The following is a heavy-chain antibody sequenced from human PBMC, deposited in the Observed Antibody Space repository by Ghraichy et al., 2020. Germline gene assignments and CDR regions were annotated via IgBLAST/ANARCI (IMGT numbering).Heavy chain of an antibody. V-gene: IGHV4-39*02. CDR1: GGSISSSSYY. CDR2: IYYNGNT. CDR3: ARTTGPAALVWFDP. D-gene: IGHD2-2*01. Sequence: SETLSLTCVVSGGSISSSSYYWGWIRQPPGKQLEWIGSIYYNGNTNYNPSIKSRAIISVDTSKNHFSLNLSSVTAADTATYYCARTTGPAALVWFDPWGQGTRVTVS. J-gene: IGHJ5*02.